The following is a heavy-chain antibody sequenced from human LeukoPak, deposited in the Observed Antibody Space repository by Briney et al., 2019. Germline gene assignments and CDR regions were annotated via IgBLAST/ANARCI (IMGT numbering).Heavy chain of an antibody. CDR3: ARGDSSSWYAWGLVWFDP. CDR1: GYSISSGYY. Sequence: SETLSLTCAVSGYSISSGYYWGWIRQPPGKGLEWIGSIYHSGSTYYNPSLKSRVTISVDTSKNQFSLKLSSVTAADTAVYYCARGDSSSWYAWGLVWFDPWGQGTLVTVSS. V-gene: IGHV4-38-2*01. J-gene: IGHJ5*02. CDR2: IYHSGST. D-gene: IGHD6-13*01.